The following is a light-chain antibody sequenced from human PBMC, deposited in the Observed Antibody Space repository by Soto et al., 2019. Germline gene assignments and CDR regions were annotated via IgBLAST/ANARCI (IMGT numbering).Light chain of an antibody. Sequence: EIVMTQSPGTLSVSPGERATLSCRACQTVYSDLAWFQQKPGQPPRLLIYGASIRATGIPARFSGSGSGTEFTLTISTLQSEDFGFYYCQQYSNWPPFTFGPGTKVDIK. CDR1: QTVYSD. J-gene: IGKJ3*01. CDR2: GAS. V-gene: IGKV3-15*01. CDR3: QQYSNWPPFT.